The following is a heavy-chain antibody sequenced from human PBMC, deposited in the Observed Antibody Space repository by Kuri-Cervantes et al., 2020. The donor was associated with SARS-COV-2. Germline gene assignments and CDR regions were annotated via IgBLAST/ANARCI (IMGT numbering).Heavy chain of an antibody. V-gene: IGHV3-30*18. D-gene: IGHD3-22*01. CDR1: GFTFSSYG. Sequence: GGSLRLSCAASGFTFSSYGMHWVRQAPDKGLEWVAVISYDGSNKYYADSVKGRFSISRDNSKNTLYLQMNSLRAEDTAVYYCAKETNYYDSSGYYSPDYWGQGTLVTVSS. CDR2: ISYDGSNK. J-gene: IGHJ4*02. CDR3: AKETNYYDSSGYYSPDY.